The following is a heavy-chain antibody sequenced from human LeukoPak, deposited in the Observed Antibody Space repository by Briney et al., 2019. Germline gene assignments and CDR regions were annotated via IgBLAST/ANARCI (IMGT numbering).Heavy chain of an antibody. V-gene: IGHV1-8*01. CDR3: ARAGGWELRMWVDY. CDR2: MNPNSGNT. Sequence: ASVKVSCKASGYTFTSYDINWVRQATGQGLEWMGWMNPNSGNTGYAQKFQGRVTMTRNTSISTAYMELSSLTSDDTAVYYCARAGGWELRMWVDYWGQGTLVTVSS. D-gene: IGHD1-26*01. CDR1: GYTFTSYD. J-gene: IGHJ4*02.